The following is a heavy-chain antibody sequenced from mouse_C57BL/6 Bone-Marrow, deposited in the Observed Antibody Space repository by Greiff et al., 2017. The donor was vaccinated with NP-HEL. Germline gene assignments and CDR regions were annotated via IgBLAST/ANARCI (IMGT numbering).Heavy chain of an antibody. J-gene: IGHJ1*03. V-gene: IGHV7-1*01. D-gene: IGHD1-1*01. CDR1: GFTFSDFY. CDR2: SRNKANDYTT. CDR3: AREPITTVVAKDWYFDV. Sequence: EVKLVESGGGLVQSGRSLRLSCATSGFTFSDFYMEWVRQAPGKGLEWIAASRNKANDYTTEYSASVKGRFIVSRDTSQSILYLQMNALRAEDTAIYYCAREPITTVVAKDWYFDVWGTGTTVTVSS.